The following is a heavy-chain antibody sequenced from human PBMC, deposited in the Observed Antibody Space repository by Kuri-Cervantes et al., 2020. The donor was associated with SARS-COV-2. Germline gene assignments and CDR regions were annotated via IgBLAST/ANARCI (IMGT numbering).Heavy chain of an antibody. J-gene: IGHJ4*02. D-gene: IGHD6-13*01. Sequence: LRLSCTVSGGSIGGSHYWTWIRQPAGKGLEWIGHIYTSGSTRYNPSLKSRVPISVDTSKNQLSLKLSSVTAADTAVYYCARDPRAVAGFDSWGQGTLVTVSS. CDR1: GGSIGGSHY. CDR2: IYTSGST. V-gene: IGHV4-61*09. CDR3: ARDPRAVAGFDS.